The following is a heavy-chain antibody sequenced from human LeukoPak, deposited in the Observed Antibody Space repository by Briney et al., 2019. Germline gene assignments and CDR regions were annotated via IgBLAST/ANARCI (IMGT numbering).Heavy chain of an antibody. CDR2: LSYEGRNK. CDR1: GFPLSYHT. V-gene: IGHV3-30*04. Sequence: PGGSVRLSRAVSGFPLSYHTMHWARHAPGKGLEGVADLSYEGRNKHYADTVKGRFTISRDNSKNTLYLQKNSLRAEDTAVYYCARVLNYYDSSGYYFSYWGEGTLVTVSS. D-gene: IGHD3-22*01. J-gene: IGHJ4*02. CDR3: ARVLNYYDSSGYYFSY.